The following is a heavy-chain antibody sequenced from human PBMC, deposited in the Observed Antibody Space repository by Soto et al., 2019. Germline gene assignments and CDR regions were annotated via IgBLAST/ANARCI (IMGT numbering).Heavy chain of an antibody. J-gene: IGHJ4*02. Sequence: EVPLVESGENLVQPGGSLRLSCAASGFTFSNYWIHWVRQAPGKGLVWVSRIKGDEITTNYADSVKGRFTISRDNAKNTVFLQMHSLRAEDTALYYCARGLYGAYGQDFWGQGILVTVSS. CDR3: ARGLYGAYGQDF. CDR2: IKGDEITT. V-gene: IGHV3-74*01. CDR1: GFTFSNYW. D-gene: IGHD4-17*01.